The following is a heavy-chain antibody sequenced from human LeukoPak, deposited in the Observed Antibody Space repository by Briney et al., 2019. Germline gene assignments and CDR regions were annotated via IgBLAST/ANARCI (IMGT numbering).Heavy chain of an antibody. Sequence: GGSLRLSCAASGFTFSDYYMSWIRQAPGKGLEWVSDISGSGDSKFYTDSVRGRFTISRDNAKNSLYLQMNSLRAEDTAVYYCARRTYSSYFFDYWGQGTLVTVSS. CDR1: GFTFSDYY. V-gene: IGHV3-11*01. J-gene: IGHJ4*02. CDR3: ARRTYSSYFFDY. CDR2: ISGSGDSK. D-gene: IGHD4-11*01.